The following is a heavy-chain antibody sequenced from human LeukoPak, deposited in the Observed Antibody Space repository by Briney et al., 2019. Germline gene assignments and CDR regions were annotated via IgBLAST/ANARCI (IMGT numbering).Heavy chain of an antibody. CDR1: GFTFSSYS. CDR3: ARAGNYYGRHTNWFDP. Sequence: GGSLRLSCAASGFTFSSYSMNWVRQAPGKGLEWVSSISSGTSYIYYADSVKGRFTISRDNAKNSLYLQMNSLRAEDTAVYYCARAGNYYGRHTNWFDPWGQGTLVTVSP. V-gene: IGHV3-21*01. D-gene: IGHD3-10*01. CDR2: ISSGTSYI. J-gene: IGHJ5*02.